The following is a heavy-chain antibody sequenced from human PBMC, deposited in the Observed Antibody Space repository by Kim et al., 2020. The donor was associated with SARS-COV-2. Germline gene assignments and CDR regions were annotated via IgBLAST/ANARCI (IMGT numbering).Heavy chain of an antibody. CDR1: GFTFSSHW. Sequence: GSLRLSCAASGFTFSSHWMSWVRQAPGKGLEFVANINADASEKYHVDSVKGRFTISRDNFKNSLYLQMNSLRAEDTAVYYCARGPQPWGRGTLVIVSS. CDR2: INADASEK. V-gene: IGHV3-7*03. CDR3: ARGPQP. J-gene: IGHJ5*02.